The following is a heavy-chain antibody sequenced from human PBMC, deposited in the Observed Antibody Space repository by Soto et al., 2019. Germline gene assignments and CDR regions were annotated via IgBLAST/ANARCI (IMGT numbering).Heavy chain of an antibody. CDR1: GGSISSSSYY. D-gene: IGHD6-19*01. Sequence: SETLSLTCTVSGGSISSSSYYWGWIRQPPGKGLEWIGSIYYSGSTYYNPSLKSRVTISVDTSKNQFSLKLSSVTAADTAVYYCARLIAVRYYFDYWGQGTLVTVSS. CDR3: ARLIAVRYYFDY. V-gene: IGHV4-39*01. J-gene: IGHJ4*02. CDR2: IYYSGST.